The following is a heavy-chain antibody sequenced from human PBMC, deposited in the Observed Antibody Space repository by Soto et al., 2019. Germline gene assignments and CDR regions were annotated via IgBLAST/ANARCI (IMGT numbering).Heavy chain of an antibody. D-gene: IGHD6-13*01. Sequence: QVQLVQSGAEVKKPGASVKVSCKASGYTFTAYYMHWVRQAPGQGLEWMGWINPNSGDTNYAQKFQGRVTMTRDTSSSTAYMELSRLRSDDTAMYYCAKIATAGDFDPWGQGTLVTVSS. V-gene: IGHV1-2*02. J-gene: IGHJ5*02. CDR1: GYTFTAYY. CDR2: INPNSGDT. CDR3: AKIATAGDFDP.